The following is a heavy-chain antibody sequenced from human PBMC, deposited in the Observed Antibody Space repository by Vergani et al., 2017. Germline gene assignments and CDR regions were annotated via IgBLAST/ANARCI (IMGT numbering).Heavy chain of an antibody. J-gene: IGHJ4*02. D-gene: IGHD1-7*01. Sequence: QVQLQQSGPGLVKRSQTLSLTCAISGDSVSSNSAAWPWIRQSRSRGLEWLGRTYYRSKWYNDYAVSVKSRITINPDTSKNYVSLQRNSVTPEDTALYSVSRVFVWNYGPTRNWGQGTLVTVSS. CDR1: GDSVSSNSAA. V-gene: IGHV6-1*01. CDR2: TYYRSKWYN. CDR3: SRVFVWNYGPTRN.